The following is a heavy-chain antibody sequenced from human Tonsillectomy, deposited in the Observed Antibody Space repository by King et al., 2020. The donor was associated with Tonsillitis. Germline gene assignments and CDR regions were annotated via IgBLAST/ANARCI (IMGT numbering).Heavy chain of an antibody. V-gene: IGHV4-31*01. CDR1: GGSISSGGYY. CDR3: ARGRTTMAPGYFDF. J-gene: IGHJ4*02. Sequence: VQLQESGPGLVKPSQTLSITCTVSGGSISSGGYYWSWIRQPPAKGLGWIGYIYHSERTFYNSSLKSLITVSVDTSKNQFSLTLSSVTAADTAMYYCARGRTTMAPGYFDFWGQGTLAT. CDR2: IYHSERT. D-gene: IGHD5-18*01.